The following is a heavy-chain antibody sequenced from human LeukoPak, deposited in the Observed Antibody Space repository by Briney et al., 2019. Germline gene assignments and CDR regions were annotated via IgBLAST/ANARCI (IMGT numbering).Heavy chain of an antibody. V-gene: IGHV4-59*01. CDR2: IYYSGST. D-gene: IGHD4-17*01. CDR3: ARYGGYGYFDY. Sequence: SETLSLTCAVYSGSFSSYYWSWIRQPPGKGLEWIGYIYYSGSTNYNPSLKSRVTISVDTSKNQFSLKLSSVTAADTAVYYCARYGGYGYFDYWGQGTLVTVSS. CDR1: SGSFSSYY. J-gene: IGHJ4*02.